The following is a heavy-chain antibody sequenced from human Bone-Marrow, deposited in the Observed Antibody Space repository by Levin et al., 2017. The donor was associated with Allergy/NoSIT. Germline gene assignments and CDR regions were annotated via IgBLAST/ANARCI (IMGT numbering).Heavy chain of an antibody. Sequence: SQTLSLTCTVSAVSISSSSWSWIRQPPGKGLEWIGYISYSGSTMYNPSLKSRVTMSVDMSKNQVSLKLSSVTAADTAIYYCARDIGDTPLNWFDPWGQGTLVTVSS. CDR2: ISYSGST. D-gene: IGHD5-18*01. V-gene: IGHV4-59*01. CDR3: ARDIGDTPLNWFDP. CDR1: AVSISSSS. J-gene: IGHJ5*02.